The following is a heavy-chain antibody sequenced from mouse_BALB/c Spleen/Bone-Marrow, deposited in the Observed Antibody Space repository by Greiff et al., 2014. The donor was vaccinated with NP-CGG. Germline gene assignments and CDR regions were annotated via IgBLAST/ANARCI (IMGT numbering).Heavy chain of an antibody. J-gene: IGHJ4*01. D-gene: IGHD2-1*01. V-gene: IGHV1-87*01. CDR1: GYTFTSYW. CDR3: STPYGNYGAMDY. Sequence: LEESGAELARPGASVKLSCKASGYTFTSYWMQWVKQRPGQGLEWIGAIYPGDGDTRYTQKFRGKATLTTDKSSNTAFMQHSALTSADSAVYFYSTPYGNYGAMDYWGQGTSVTVSS. CDR2: IYPGDGDT.